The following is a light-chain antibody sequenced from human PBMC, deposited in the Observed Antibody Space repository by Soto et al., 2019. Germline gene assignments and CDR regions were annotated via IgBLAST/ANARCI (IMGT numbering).Light chain of an antibody. CDR3: QQYNNWPWP. CDR2: GAS. J-gene: IGKJ1*01. V-gene: IGKV3-15*01. CDR1: QSISDT. Sequence: EIVMTQSPATLSVSPGGRATLSCRASQSISDTLAWYQQKPGQAPRLLIYGASTRAPGFPARFSGSGSGTDFTLTISSLQSEDFAVYYCQQYNNWPWPFGQGSMV.